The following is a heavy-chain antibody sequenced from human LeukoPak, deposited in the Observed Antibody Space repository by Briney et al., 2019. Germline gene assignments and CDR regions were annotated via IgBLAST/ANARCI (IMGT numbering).Heavy chain of an antibody. CDR1: GSTVSSNY. Sequence: PGGSLRLSCAASGSTVSSNYTSWVRQAPGKGLEWVSVIYSGGSTHYADSVKGRFTISRDNSKNTLHLQMNSLRAEDTAVYYCARFITMVRGRGFDYWGQGTLVTVSS. D-gene: IGHD3-10*01. CDR2: IYSGGST. V-gene: IGHV3-66*01. CDR3: ARFITMVRGRGFDY. J-gene: IGHJ4*02.